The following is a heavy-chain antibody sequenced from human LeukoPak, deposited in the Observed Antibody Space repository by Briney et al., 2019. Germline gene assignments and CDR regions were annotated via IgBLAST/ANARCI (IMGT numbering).Heavy chain of an antibody. J-gene: IGHJ4*02. CDR2: ISSSSSTI. D-gene: IGHD3-22*01. Sequence: GGSLRLSCAASGFTFSSYSMNWVRQGPGKGLEWASYISSSSSTIYYADSVKGRFTISRDNSKNTLYLQMNSLRAEDTAVYYCAKGDSSGYYGLFDYWGQGTLVTVSS. V-gene: IGHV3-48*01. CDR1: GFTFSSYS. CDR3: AKGDSSGYYGLFDY.